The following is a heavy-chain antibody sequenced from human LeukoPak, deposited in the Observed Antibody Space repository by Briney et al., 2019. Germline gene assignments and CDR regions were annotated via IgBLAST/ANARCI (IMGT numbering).Heavy chain of an antibody. V-gene: IGHV3-48*04. Sequence: GGSLRLSCAASGFTFSSYSMNWVRQAPGKGLEWVSYISSSSSTIYYADSVKGRFTISRDNAKNSLYLQMNSLRAEDTAVYYCARDERYYYDSSGYYPGYFDYWGQGTLVTVSS. D-gene: IGHD3-22*01. CDR2: ISSSSSTI. J-gene: IGHJ4*02. CDR3: ARDERYYYDSSGYYPGYFDY. CDR1: GFTFSSYS.